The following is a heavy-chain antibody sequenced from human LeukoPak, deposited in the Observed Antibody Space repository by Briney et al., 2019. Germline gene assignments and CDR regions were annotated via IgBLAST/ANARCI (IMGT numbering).Heavy chain of an antibody. V-gene: IGHV4-59*12. D-gene: IGHD3-3*02. CDR3: ARERIRPSLGSDAFDI. CDR1: GVSISSYY. CDR2: MYSSGST. Sequence: SETLSLTCTVSGVSISSYYWSWIRQPPGKGLEWIGYMYSSGSTHYTPSLKSRVTISGDTSKNQFSLKLTSVTAADTAVYYCARERIRPSLGSDAFDIWGQGTMVTVSS. J-gene: IGHJ3*02.